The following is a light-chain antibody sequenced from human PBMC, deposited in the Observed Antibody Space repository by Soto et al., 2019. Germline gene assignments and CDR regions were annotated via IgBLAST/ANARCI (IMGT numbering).Light chain of an antibody. J-gene: IGKJ1*01. V-gene: IGKV3-15*01. CDR1: QSVSSN. CDR3: QQYHNLWT. CDR2: GAS. Sequence: EIVMTQSPATLSVSPGERVTLSCRASQSVSSNLAWYQQKPGQAPRLLIYGASTRATGIPARFSGSGSGTEFTLTISSLQSEDFALYYCQQYHNLWTFGQGTEVEIK.